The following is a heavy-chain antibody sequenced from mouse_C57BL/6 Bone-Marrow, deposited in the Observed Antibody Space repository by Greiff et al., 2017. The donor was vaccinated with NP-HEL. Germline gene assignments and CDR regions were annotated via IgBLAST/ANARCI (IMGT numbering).Heavy chain of an antibody. D-gene: IGHD1-1*01. CDR2: ISNGGGST. CDR1: GFTFSDYY. Sequence: EVQGVESGGGLVQPGGSLKLSCAASGFTFSDYYMYWVRQTPEKRLEWVANISNGGGSTYYPDNVKGRFTISRDNAKNTLYLQMSGLKSEDTAMYSCASQGYGSSYYFDDWGQGTTLTVSS. CDR3: ASQGYGSSYYFDD. J-gene: IGHJ2*01. V-gene: IGHV5-12*01.